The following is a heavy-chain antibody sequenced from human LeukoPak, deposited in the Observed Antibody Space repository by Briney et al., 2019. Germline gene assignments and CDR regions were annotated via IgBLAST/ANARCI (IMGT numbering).Heavy chain of an antibody. J-gene: IGHJ4*02. CDR2: IYYGGTT. Sequence: PSETLSLTCSVSGGSLSTYSWSWVRQSPGKRLEWIGYIYYGGTTNYNPSLKSRVTISADTAKNQFSLRLRSVTAADTAIYYCARDATVASGMQHWGQGTLVTVSS. D-gene: IGHD4-23*01. CDR3: ARDATVASGMQH. CDR1: GGSLSTYS. V-gene: IGHV4-59*01.